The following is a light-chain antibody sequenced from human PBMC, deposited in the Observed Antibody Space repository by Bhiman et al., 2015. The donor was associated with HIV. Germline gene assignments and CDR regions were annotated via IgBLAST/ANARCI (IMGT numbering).Light chain of an antibody. CDR1: SGSIASNY. CDR2: EDN. J-gene: IGLJ3*02. Sequence: NFMLTQPHSVSESPGKTVTISCTRSSGSIASNYVQWYHQRPGSSPTTVIYEDNQRPSGVPDRFSGSIDTSSNSASLTISGLKTEDEADYYCQSYDSNNQGVFGGGTKLTVL. CDR3: QSYDSNNQGV. V-gene: IGLV6-57*01.